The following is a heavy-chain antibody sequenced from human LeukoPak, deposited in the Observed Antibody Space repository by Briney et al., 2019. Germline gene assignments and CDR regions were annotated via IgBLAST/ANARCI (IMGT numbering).Heavy chain of an antibody. CDR1: GYTFTSYG. V-gene: IGHV1-18*01. CDR3: AREVNSRSNGGNWFDP. D-gene: IGHD2-8*01. CDR2: ISAYNGNT. J-gene: IGHJ5*02. Sequence: ASVKVSCKASGYTFTSYGISWVRQAPGQGLEWMGWISAYNGNTNYAQKLQGRVTMTTDTSTSTAYMELRSLRSDDTAVYYCAREVNSRSNGGNWFDPWGQGTLVTVSS.